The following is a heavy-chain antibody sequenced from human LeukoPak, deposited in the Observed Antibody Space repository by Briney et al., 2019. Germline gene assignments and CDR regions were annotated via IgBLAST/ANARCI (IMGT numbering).Heavy chain of an antibody. Sequence: GGSLKLSCAASEFTFSSYAMHWVRQAPGKGLEWVAFISYHGSNKYYADSVKGRFTISRDNSKNTLFLQMNSLRAEDTAVYYCAKNTHAYAEIFDYWGQGTLVTVSS. V-gene: IGHV3-30*18. J-gene: IGHJ4*02. D-gene: IGHD2-2*01. CDR2: ISYHGSNK. CDR1: EFTFSSYA. CDR3: AKNTHAYAEIFDY.